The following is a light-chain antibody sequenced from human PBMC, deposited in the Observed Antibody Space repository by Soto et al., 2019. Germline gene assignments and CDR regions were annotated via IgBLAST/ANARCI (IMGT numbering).Light chain of an antibody. Sequence: QSVLTQPASVSGSPGQSITISCTGTSSDVGGYNYVSWYQQHPGKAPKLMIHEVNRRPSGVSNRFSGTKSGNTASLTISGLQAEDEDYYFCSSYTIGTTPWLFGGGTKVTVL. J-gene: IGLJ3*02. CDR3: SSYTIGTTPWL. V-gene: IGLV2-14*01. CDR1: SSDVGGYNY. CDR2: EVN.